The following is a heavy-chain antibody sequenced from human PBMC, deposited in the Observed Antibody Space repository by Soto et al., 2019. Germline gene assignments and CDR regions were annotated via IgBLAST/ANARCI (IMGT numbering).Heavy chain of an antibody. J-gene: IGHJ4*02. V-gene: IGHV1-18*01. CDR3: ARGRYGDY. Sequence: QVHLVQSGAEVKKPGASVKVSCKGSGYAFTTYGITWVRQAPGQGLEWMGWISAHNGNTNYAQKLQGRVTVTRDTSTSTAYRELRSLRSADTAVYDCARGRYGDYWGQGDLVTVSS. D-gene: IGHD1-1*01. CDR1: GYAFTTYG. CDR2: ISAHNGNT.